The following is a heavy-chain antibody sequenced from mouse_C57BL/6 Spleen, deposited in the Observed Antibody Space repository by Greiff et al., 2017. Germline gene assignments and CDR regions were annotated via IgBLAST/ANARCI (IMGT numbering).Heavy chain of an antibody. V-gene: IGHV1-52*01. Sequence: VQLQQPGAELVRPGSSVKLSCKASGYTFTSYWMHWVKQRPIQGLEWIGNIDPSDSETHYNQKFKDKATLTVDKSSSTAYMQLSSLTSEDSAVYYCARDYGKSYWYFDVWGTGTTVTVSS. CDR3: ARDYGKSYWYFDV. J-gene: IGHJ1*03. CDR2: IDPSDSET. CDR1: GYTFTSYW. D-gene: IGHD2-1*01.